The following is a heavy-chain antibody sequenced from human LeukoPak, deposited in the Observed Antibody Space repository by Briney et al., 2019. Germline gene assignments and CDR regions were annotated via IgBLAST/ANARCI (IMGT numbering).Heavy chain of an antibody. CDR1: GFTFRRHR. CDR3: AREDYDDDGWYFDL. CDR2: IKSDGTST. J-gene: IGHJ2*01. D-gene: IGHD4-17*01. V-gene: IGHV3-74*01. Sequence: QPGGSLRLSCAASGFTFRRHRMHWVRQAPGKGLVWVSRIKSDGTSTTYADSVKGRFTISRDNAKNTLYLQMTSLRVEDTAEYFCAREDYDDDGWYFDLRGRGTLVTVSS.